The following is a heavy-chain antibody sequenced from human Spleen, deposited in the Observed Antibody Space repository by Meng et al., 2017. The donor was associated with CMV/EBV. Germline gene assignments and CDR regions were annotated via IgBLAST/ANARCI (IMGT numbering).Heavy chain of an antibody. D-gene: IGHD2-2*01. V-gene: IGHV4-61*01. CDR1: GGSVSSGSYY. Sequence: TVSGGSVSSGSYYWSWIRQPPGKGLEWIGYIYYSGSTNYNPSLKSRVTISVDTSKNQFSLKLSSATAADTAVYYCARLSSTSPRFDYWGQGTLVTVSS. CDR3: ARLSSTSPRFDY. CDR2: IYYSGST. J-gene: IGHJ4*02.